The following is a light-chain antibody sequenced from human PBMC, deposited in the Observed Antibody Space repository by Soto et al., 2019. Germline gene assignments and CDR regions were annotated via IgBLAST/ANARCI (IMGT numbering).Light chain of an antibody. V-gene: IGKV2-28*01. Sequence: IALTQSPLYLPVTPGEPASISCRSNQSLLHTNGNNYLYWYLQRPGQSPQLLIHLSSNRASGVPDRFSGIGSDTDFTLEISRVEAEDVGLYYCMQARQTPQTFGQGTKVDIK. CDR1: QSLLHTNGNNY. CDR3: MQARQTPQT. J-gene: IGKJ1*01. CDR2: LSS.